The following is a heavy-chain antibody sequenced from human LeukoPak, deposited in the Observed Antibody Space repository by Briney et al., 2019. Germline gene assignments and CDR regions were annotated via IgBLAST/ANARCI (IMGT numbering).Heavy chain of an antibody. Sequence: PGGSLRLSCAASGFTFSNYGMIWVRQAPGKGLEWVSSISGSGGSTYHADSVKGRFTISRDNSKNTLSLQMNSLRAEDTALYYCAKDLSTAAKYYFDYWGQGTLVTVSS. CDR1: GFTFSNYG. CDR3: AKDLSTAAKYYFDY. J-gene: IGHJ4*02. CDR2: ISGSGGST. D-gene: IGHD2/OR15-2a*01. V-gene: IGHV3-23*01.